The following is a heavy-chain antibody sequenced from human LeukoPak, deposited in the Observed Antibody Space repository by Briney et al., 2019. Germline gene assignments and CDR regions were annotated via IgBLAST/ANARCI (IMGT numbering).Heavy chain of an antibody. CDR2: ISGSGGST. CDR3: AKVPPAWYDSSEYYFDY. Sequence: GGSLRLSCAASGFTFSSYAMSWVRQAPGKGLEWVSAISGSGGSTYYADSVKGRFTISRDNSKNTLYLQMNCLRAEDTAVYYCAKVPPAWYDSSEYYFDYWGQGTLVTVSS. CDR1: GFTFSSYA. V-gene: IGHV3-23*01. D-gene: IGHD3-22*01. J-gene: IGHJ4*02.